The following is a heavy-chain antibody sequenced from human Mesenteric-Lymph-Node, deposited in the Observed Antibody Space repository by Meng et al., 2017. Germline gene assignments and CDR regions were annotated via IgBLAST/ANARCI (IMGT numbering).Heavy chain of an antibody. V-gene: IGHV3-11*01. J-gene: IGHJ4*02. CDR3: AKVPYYYGSGAFDY. D-gene: IGHD3-10*01. CDR2: ISNSGSTI. Sequence: GESLKISCAASGFTFSDYYMSWIRQAPGKGLEWVSYISNSGSTIYYADSVKGRFTVSRDNAKNSLYLQMNSLRAEDTAVYYCAKVPYYYGSGAFDYWGQGTLVTVSS. CDR1: GFTFSDYY.